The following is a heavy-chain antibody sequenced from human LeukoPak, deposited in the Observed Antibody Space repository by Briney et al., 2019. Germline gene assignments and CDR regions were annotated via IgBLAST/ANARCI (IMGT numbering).Heavy chain of an antibody. CDR1: GYTFTSYA. D-gene: IGHD6-19*01. J-gene: IGHJ3*02. V-gene: IGHV7-4-1*02. CDR2: INTNTGNP. Sequence: GASVKVSCKASGYTFTSYAMNWVRQAPGQGLEWMGWINTNTGNPTYAQGFTGRFVFSLDTSVSTAYLQISSLKAEDTAVYYCARDGYSSGWWASDAFDIWGQGTMVTVSS. CDR3: ARDGYSSGWWASDAFDI.